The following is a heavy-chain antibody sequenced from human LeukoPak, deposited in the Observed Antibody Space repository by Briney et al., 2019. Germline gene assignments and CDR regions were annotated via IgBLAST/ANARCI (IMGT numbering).Heavy chain of an antibody. D-gene: IGHD3/OR15-3a*01. V-gene: IGHV3-23*01. CDR1: GFTFSSYG. Sequence: GGSLRLSCAASGFTFSSYGMHWVRQAPGKGLEWVSAISGSGGSTYYADSVKGRFTISRDNSKNTLYLQMNSLRAEDTAVYYCAKIVIFKYYYYMDVWGKGTTVTVSS. CDR2: ISGSGGST. CDR3: AKIVIFKYYYYMDV. J-gene: IGHJ6*03.